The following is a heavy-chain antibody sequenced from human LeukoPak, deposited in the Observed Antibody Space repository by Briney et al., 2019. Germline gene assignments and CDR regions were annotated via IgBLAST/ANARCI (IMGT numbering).Heavy chain of an antibody. Sequence: ASVKVSCKASGFTFTDYAIHWVRQAPGQRPEWRGGINAGNGHTRYSQEFQGRVTITRDASASTAYMELNSLGSEHMAMYYCARVVTPRYCSTTSCYWKAWFDPWGQGTLVTVSS. J-gene: IGHJ5*02. V-gene: IGHV1-3*03. CDR2: INAGNGHT. CDR3: ARVVTPRYCSTTSCYWKAWFDP. D-gene: IGHD2-2*01. CDR1: GFTFTDYA.